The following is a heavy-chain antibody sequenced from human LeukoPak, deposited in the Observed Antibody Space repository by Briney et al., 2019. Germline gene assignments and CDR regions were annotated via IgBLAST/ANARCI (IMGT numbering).Heavy chain of an antibody. CDR2: IYHGDSDP. CDR3: ARHPGVGATSDY. V-gene: IGHV5-51*01. D-gene: IGHD1-26*01. Sequence: GESLKISCKGSGYSFSNYWIGWVRQVPGKGLEWMGIIYHGDSDPRYSPSFQGQVTISVDKSISTAYLQWSSLKASDTAMYYCARHPGVGATSDYWGQGTQVTVSS. CDR1: GYSFSNYW. J-gene: IGHJ4*02.